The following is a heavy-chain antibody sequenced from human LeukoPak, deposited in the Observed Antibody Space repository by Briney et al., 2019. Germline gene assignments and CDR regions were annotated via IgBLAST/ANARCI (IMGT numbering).Heavy chain of an antibody. V-gene: IGHV1-24*01. D-gene: IGHD6-19*01. CDR3: ATDRVYRSSGRSWGFFDY. Sequence: PSVTVSFTCSVYSLTDLSIHWVREAPGEGLGWMGGFDSENNKMVYSQKFQGRVTMTEDTSANTAYMELTSLRSEAAAVYFCATDRVYRSSGRSWGFFDYWGKGTLVIVSS. CDR2: FDSENNKM. CDR1: VYSLTDLS. J-gene: IGHJ4*02.